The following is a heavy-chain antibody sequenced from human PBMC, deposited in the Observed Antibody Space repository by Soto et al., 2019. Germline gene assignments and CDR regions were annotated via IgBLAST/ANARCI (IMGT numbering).Heavy chain of an antibody. Sequence: ASVKVSCKASGGTFSSYAISWVRQAPGQGLEWMGGIIPIFGTANYAQKFQGRVTITADESTSTAYMELSSLRSEDTAVYYCARDDFWSGYPWFDPWGQGTLVTVSS. CDR3: ARDDFWSGYPWFDP. J-gene: IGHJ5*02. CDR2: IIPIFGTA. V-gene: IGHV1-69*13. D-gene: IGHD3-3*01. CDR1: GGTFSSYA.